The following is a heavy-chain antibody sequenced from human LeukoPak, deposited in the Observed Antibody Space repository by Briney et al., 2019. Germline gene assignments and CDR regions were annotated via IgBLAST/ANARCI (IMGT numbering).Heavy chain of an antibody. CDR3: AKGSKRGVATIDY. D-gene: IGHD5-12*01. J-gene: IGHJ4*02. CDR1: GFTFSDYA. V-gene: IGHV3-64*01. CDR2: ISSNGDNT. Sequence: GGSVRLSCKVSGFTFSDYAMYWVRQAPGKGLEYVSAISSNGDNTNYANSVRGRFIISRDNSKNTLYLQTGSLRDEDMAVYYCAKGSKRGVATIDYWGQGTLVTVSS.